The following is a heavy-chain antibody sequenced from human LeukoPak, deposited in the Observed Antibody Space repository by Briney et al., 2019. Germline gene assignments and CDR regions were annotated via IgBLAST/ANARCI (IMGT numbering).Heavy chain of an antibody. CDR1: GGSFSGHY. J-gene: IGHJ4*02. V-gene: IGHV4-34*01. CDR3: ARTPYSRSFVDY. CDR2: INHSGST. Sequence: PSETLSLTCAVYGGSFSGHYWSWIRQPPGKGLEWIGEINHSGSTNYNPSLKSRVTISVDTSKNQFSLKLSSVTAADTAVYYCARTPYSRSFVDYWGQGTLVTVSS. D-gene: IGHD2-15*01.